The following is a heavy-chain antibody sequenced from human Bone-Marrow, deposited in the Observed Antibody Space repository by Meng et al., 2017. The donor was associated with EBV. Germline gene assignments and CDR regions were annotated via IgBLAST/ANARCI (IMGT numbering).Heavy chain of an antibody. Sequence: VQLVQSGAGVKKPGSSVKVPCKTSGGTFSSDAISGVRQAPGQGLEWMGGLIPMLGAPNYAQKFQDRVTIIADKSTSIHYMELSSLRSDDTAVYYCASESGRGYTPDYWGRGALVTVSS. CDR2: LIPMLGAP. V-gene: IGHV1-69*06. CDR1: GGTFSSDA. D-gene: IGHD3-10*01. J-gene: IGHJ4*02. CDR3: ASESGRGYTPDY.